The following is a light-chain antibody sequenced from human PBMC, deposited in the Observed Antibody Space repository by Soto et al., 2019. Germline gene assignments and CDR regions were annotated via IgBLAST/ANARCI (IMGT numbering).Light chain of an antibody. V-gene: IGKV2-28*01. J-gene: IGKJ1*01. Sequence: DIVMTQSPLSLPVTPGEPASISCRSSQSLLHSNGYNYLDWYLQKPGQSPLLLIYLGSNRASGVADRFSGSGSGTDFTLKSSRVEAEDVGVYYCMQALQTPWTFGQGNKVEIK. CDR3: MQALQTPWT. CDR1: QSLLHSNGYNY. CDR2: LGS.